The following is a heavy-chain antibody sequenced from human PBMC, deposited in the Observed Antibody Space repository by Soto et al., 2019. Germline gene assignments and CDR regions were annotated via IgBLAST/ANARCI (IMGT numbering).Heavy chain of an antibody. J-gene: IGHJ4*02. CDR1: GITVSTKY. D-gene: IGHD3-16*01. Sequence: EVQLVESGGGLVQPGGSLRLSCADSGITVSTKYMSWVRQAPGKGLERVSVIYSGGSTFYADSVRGRFTISRDNSKNTVNLQMNSLRAEDTAVYYCARDPWAADYWGQGTLVTVSS. CDR2: IYSGGST. V-gene: IGHV3-66*01. CDR3: ARDPWAADY.